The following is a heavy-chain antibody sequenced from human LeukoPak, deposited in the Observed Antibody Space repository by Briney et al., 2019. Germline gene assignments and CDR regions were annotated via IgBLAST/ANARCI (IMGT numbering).Heavy chain of an antibody. CDR3: ARDLSGSIYFDY. V-gene: IGHV4-59*01. CDR2: IYYSGST. J-gene: IGHJ4*02. D-gene: IGHD5-12*01. Sequence: LETLSLTCTVSGGSISCYYWSWIRQPPGKGLEWIGYIYYSGSTNYNPSLKSRVTISVDTSKNQFSLKLSSVTAADTAVYYCARDLSGSIYFDYWGQGTLVTVSS. CDR1: GGSISCYY.